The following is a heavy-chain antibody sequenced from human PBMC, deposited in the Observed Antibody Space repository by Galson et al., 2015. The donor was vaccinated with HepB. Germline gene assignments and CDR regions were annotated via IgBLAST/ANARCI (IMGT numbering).Heavy chain of an antibody. CDR2: IIPILGIA. D-gene: IGHD3-10*01. V-gene: IGHV1-69*02. CDR1: GGTFSSYT. Sequence: SVKVSCKASGGTFSSYTISWVRQAPGQGLEWMGRIIPILGIANYAQKFQGRVTITADKSTSTAYMELSSLRSEDTAVYYCTRGGFGGKWFAPWGQGTLVTVSS. CDR3: TRGGFGGKWFAP. J-gene: IGHJ5*02.